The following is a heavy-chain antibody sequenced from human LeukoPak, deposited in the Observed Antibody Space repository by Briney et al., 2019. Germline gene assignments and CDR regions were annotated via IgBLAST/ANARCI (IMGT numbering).Heavy chain of an antibody. CDR1: GGTFSSYA. D-gene: IGHD6-19*01. J-gene: IGHJ4*02. Sequence: SVKVSCKASGGTFSSYAISWVRQAPGQGLEWMGRIIPIFGTANYAQKFQGRVTITTDESTSTAYMELSSLRSEDTAVYYCASLYSGYDHEPQYSSGWYPFDYWGQGALVTVSS. CDR2: IIPIFGTA. CDR3: ASLYSGYDHEPQYSSGWYPFDY. V-gene: IGHV1-69*05.